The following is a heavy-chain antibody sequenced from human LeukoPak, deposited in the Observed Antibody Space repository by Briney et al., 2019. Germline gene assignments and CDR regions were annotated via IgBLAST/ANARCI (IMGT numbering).Heavy chain of an antibody. CDR2: ISGSGGNT. Sequence: GGSLRLSCAGSGFAFSSNALSWVRQAPGKGLEWVSAISGSGGNTYYADSVRGRFTISRDNSKNTLYLQMNTLRAEDTAVYYCATTKQARRYFDYWGQGTLVTVSS. V-gene: IGHV3-23*01. CDR3: ATTKQARRYFDY. CDR1: GFAFSSNA. D-gene: IGHD1-1*01. J-gene: IGHJ4*02.